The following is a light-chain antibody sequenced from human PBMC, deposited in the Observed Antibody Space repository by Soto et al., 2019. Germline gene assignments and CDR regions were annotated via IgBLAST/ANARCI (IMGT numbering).Light chain of an antibody. V-gene: IGKV3-20*01. CDR1: QSVDGY. Sequence: EVVMTQSPGTLPVSLGESATLSCRASQSVDGYLAWYQQKPGQAPRLLIYDASSRATGIPDRFSGGGSGTDFTLTISRLEPEDFAVYYCQQFSSYPLTFGGGTKVDIK. CDR3: QQFSSYPLT. CDR2: DAS. J-gene: IGKJ4*01.